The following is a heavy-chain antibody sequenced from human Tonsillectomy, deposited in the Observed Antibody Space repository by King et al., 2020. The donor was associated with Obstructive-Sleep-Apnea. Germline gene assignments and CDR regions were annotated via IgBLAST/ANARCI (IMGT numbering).Heavy chain of an antibody. Sequence: VQLVESGGGLVQPGGSLRLSCAASGFTFSSYWMHWGRQAPGKGLVWVSRINSDGSTTTYADSVKGRFTISRDNAKNTLHLQRSSLRAEDTAVYFCARDRDCRSTSCFFGMDVWGQGTTVTVSS. V-gene: IGHV3-74*01. D-gene: IGHD2-2*01. CDR1: GFTFSSYW. J-gene: IGHJ6*02. CDR3: ARDRDCRSTSCFFGMDV. CDR2: INSDGSTT.